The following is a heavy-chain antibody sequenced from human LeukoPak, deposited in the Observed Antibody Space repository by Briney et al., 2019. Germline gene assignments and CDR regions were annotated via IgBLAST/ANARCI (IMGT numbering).Heavy chain of an antibody. D-gene: IGHD5/OR15-5a*01. Sequence: QTLSLTCAISGYSVSSSGVAWNWIRQSPSRGLEWLGGTYYSSKWYNDYAVSVKGRTSINADTSKNHFSLQLDSVTPEDTAVYYCARGSSRALDHWGQGTLVTVSS. V-gene: IGHV6-1*01. CDR2: TYYSSKWYN. CDR1: GYSVSSSGVA. CDR3: ARGSSRALDH. J-gene: IGHJ4*02.